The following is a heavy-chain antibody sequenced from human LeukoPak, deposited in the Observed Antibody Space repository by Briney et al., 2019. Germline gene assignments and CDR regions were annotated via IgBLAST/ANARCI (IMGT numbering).Heavy chain of an antibody. CDR2: TYYRSRWYN. CDR3: AREGAGFDY. D-gene: IGHD3-16*01. V-gene: IGHV6-1*01. Sequence: SQTLSLTCGISDDSVSSNSATWNWIRQSPSRGLEWLGRTYYRSRWYNDYPLSVKSRITISPDTSNNQFSLQLNSVTPEDTAMYYYAREGAGFDYWGQGTLVIVSS. J-gene: IGHJ4*02. CDR1: DDSVSSNSAT.